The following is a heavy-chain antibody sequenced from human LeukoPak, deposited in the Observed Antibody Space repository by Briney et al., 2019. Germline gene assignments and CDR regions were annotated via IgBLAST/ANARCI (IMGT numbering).Heavy chain of an antibody. CDR1: GGSISSSSYY. CDR2: IYYSGST. J-gene: IGHJ4*02. Sequence: SETLSLTCTVSGGSISSSSYYWGWIRQPPGKGLEWIGSIYYSGSTYYNPSLKSRVTISVDTSKNQFSLKLSSVTAADTAVYYCARPAYSGSYPFDYWGQGTLATVSS. CDR3: ARPAYSGSYPFDY. D-gene: IGHD1-26*01. V-gene: IGHV4-39*01.